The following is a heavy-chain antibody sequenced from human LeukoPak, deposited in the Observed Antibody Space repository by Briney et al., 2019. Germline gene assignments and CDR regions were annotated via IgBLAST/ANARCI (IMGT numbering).Heavy chain of an antibody. V-gene: IGHV1-3*01. Sequence: ASVKVSCKASGYTFTSYAMHWVRQAPGQRLEWMGWIDAGNGNTKYSQKFQGRVTITADKSTSTAFMELSSLRSEDTAVYYCARERASSSTVVGPAPPDYWGQGTLVTVSS. CDR2: IDAGNGNT. CDR1: GYTFTSYA. J-gene: IGHJ4*02. CDR3: ARERASSSTVVGPAPPDY. D-gene: IGHD6-19*01.